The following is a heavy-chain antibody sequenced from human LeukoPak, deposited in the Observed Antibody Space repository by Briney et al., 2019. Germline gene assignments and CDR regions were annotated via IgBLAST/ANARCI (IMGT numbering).Heavy chain of an antibody. Sequence: GGSLRLSCAASGFTVSTSYMSWVRQAPGKGLEWVSSISSSSSYIYYADSVKGRFTISRDNAKNSLYLQMNSLRAEDTAVYYCARDLQAFDIWGQGTMVTVSS. CDR1: GFTVSTSY. J-gene: IGHJ3*02. CDR3: ARDLQAFDI. V-gene: IGHV3-21*01. CDR2: ISSSSSYI.